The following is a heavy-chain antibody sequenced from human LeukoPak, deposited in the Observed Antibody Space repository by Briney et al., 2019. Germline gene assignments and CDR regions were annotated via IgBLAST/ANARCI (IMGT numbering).Heavy chain of an antibody. J-gene: IGHJ4*02. D-gene: IGHD6-6*01. CDR1: GGSISSLY. V-gene: IGHV4-59*08. CDR2: IYYTGST. CDR3: ARHRAYSSSSPFDY. Sequence: PSETLSLTCSVSGGSISSLYWSWIRRPPGKGLEWIGYIYYTGSTNYNPSLRGRVTMFVGMSKNQFSLRLSSVTAADTAVYYCARHRAYSSSSPFDYWGQGTLVTVSS.